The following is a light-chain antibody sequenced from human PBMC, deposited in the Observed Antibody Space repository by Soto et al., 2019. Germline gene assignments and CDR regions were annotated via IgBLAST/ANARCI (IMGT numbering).Light chain of an antibody. Sequence: EIVLTQSPGTLSLSPGERATLSCRASQSVSSNYLVWYQQKPGQAPRPLIYGASTRATGIPDRFSGSGSGTDFTLTISRLEPEDFEVYYCQQYAGSSYTFGQGTKLDIK. V-gene: IGKV3-20*01. J-gene: IGKJ2*01. CDR2: GAS. CDR1: QSVSSNY. CDR3: QQYAGSSYT.